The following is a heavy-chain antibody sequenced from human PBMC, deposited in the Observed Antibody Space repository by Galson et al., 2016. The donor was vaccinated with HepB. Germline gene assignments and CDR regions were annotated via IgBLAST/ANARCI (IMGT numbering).Heavy chain of an antibody. Sequence: SVKVSCKASGYTFTSYYMDWVRQAPGLGLEWMGIINPSSGSTSYAQKFQGRVTMTRDRSTRTVYMELSSLRSEDTAVYFCVREANSASCGGDCYFDSWGQGTLVTVTS. J-gene: IGHJ4*02. CDR2: INPSSGST. CDR1: GYTFTSYY. CDR3: VREANSASCGGDCYFDS. V-gene: IGHV1-46*01. D-gene: IGHD2-21*02.